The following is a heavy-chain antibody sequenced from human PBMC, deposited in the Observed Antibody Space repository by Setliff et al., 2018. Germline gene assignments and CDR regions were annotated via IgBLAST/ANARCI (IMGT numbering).Heavy chain of an antibody. CDR3: ARTTHYDFWSGYLY. J-gene: IGHJ4*02. CDR2: IHHSGGT. V-gene: IGHV4-34*01. CDR1: GGSFSGYY. Sequence: SETLSLTCTVYGGSFSGYYWSWIRQRPGKGLEWIGEIHHSGGTSYNPSLKSRVTISIGTSKNQFSLNLNSVTAADTAVYFCARTTHYDFWSGYLYWGQGTLVTVSS. D-gene: IGHD3-3*01.